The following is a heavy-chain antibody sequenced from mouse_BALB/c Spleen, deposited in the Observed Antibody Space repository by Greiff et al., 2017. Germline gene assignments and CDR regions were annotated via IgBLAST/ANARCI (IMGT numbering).Heavy chain of an antibody. V-gene: IGHV5-12-1*01. CDR2: ISSGGGST. Sequence: DVHLVESGGGLVKPGGSLKLSCAASGFAFSSYDMSWVRQTPEKRLEWVAYISSGGGSTYYPDTVKGRFTISRDNAKNTLYLQMSSLKSEDTAMYYCARGELRGYFDYWGQGTTLTVSS. CDR1: GFAFSSYD. CDR3: ARGELRGYFDY. D-gene: IGHD1-1*01. J-gene: IGHJ2*01.